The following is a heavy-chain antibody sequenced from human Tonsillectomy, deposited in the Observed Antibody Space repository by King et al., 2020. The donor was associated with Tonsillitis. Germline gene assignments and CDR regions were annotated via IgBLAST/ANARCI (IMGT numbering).Heavy chain of an antibody. Sequence: QLVQSGGGLVQPGGSLRLSCAASGFTFSSYWMSWVRQAPGKGLEWVANIKQDGSEKYYVDSVKGRFTISRDNAKNSLYLQMNSLRAEDTAVYYCARELTYYYGSGREYYYGMDVWGQGTTVTVSS. J-gene: IGHJ6*02. CDR2: IKQDGSEK. CDR3: ARELTYYYGSGREYYYGMDV. D-gene: IGHD3-10*01. CDR1: GFTFSSYW. V-gene: IGHV3-7*01.